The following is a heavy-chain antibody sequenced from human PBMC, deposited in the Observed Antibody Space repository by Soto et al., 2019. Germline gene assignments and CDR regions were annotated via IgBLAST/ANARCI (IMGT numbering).Heavy chain of an antibody. J-gene: IGHJ6*02. D-gene: IGHD2-2*02. CDR2: IVVGSGNT. Sequence: QMPLVQSGPEVKKPGTSVKVSCKASGFTFTSSAVQWVRQARGQRLEWIGWIVVGSGNTNYAQKFQERVTITRDMSTSTAYMELSSLRSEDTAVYYCAADWDCSSTSCYIYYYYGMDVWGQGTTVTVSS. CDR1: GFTFTSSA. CDR3: AADWDCSSTSCYIYYYYGMDV. V-gene: IGHV1-58*01.